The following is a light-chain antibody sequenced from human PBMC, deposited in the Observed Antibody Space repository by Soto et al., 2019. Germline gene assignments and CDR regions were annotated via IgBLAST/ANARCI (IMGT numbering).Light chain of an antibody. V-gene: IGKV3-20*01. J-gene: IGKJ3*01. CDR2: GAS. CDR3: QQYGSSPNT. Sequence: ESVLTQSPGTLSLSPGERATLSCRASQSVSSSYLAWYQQKPGQAPRLLIYGASSRATGIPDRFSGSGSGTDFTLTISRLEPEDFAVYYCQQYGSSPNTFGPGTKVEI. CDR1: QSVSSSY.